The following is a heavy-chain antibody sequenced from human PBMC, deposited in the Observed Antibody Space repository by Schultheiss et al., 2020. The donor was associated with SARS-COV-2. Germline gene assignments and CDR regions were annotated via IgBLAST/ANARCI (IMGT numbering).Heavy chain of an antibody. D-gene: IGHD5-18*01. CDR1: GGSISSFY. V-gene: IGHV4-59*12. CDR2: IFYSGST. CDR3: ARVLDTSMVGLDY. Sequence: SETLSLTCTVSGGSISSFYWSWIRQPPGKGLEWIGYIFYSGSTNYNPSLKRRVTISVDTSKNQFSLKLTSVTAADTAVYYCARVLDTSMVGLDYWGQGTLVTVSS. J-gene: IGHJ4*02.